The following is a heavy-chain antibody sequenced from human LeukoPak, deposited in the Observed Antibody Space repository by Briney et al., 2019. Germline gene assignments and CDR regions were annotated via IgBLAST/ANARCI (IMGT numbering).Heavy chain of an antibody. CDR2: IYYSGST. CDR3: ARVVVAARVAFDI. J-gene: IGHJ3*02. Sequence: SQTLSLTCTVSGGSISSGDYYWSWIRQPPGKGLEWIGYIYYSGSTYYNPSLKSRVTISVDTSKNQFSLKLSSVTAADTAMYYCARVVVAARVAFDIWGQGTMVTVSS. V-gene: IGHV4-30-4*08. D-gene: IGHD2-15*01. CDR1: GGSISSGDYY.